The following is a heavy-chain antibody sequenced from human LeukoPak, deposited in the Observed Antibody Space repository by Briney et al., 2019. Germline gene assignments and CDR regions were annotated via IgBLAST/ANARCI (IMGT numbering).Heavy chain of an antibody. D-gene: IGHD2-15*01. CDR3: ARGVATDY. J-gene: IGHJ4*02. CDR1: GYTFTNYD. V-gene: IGHV1-8*03. CDR2: MNPNSGNT. Sequence: ASVKVSCKASGYTFTNYDINWVRQATGQGLEWMGWMNPNSGNTGYAQKFQGRVTITRNTSITTAYMELSSLKSEDTAMYYCARGVATDYWGQGTLVTASS.